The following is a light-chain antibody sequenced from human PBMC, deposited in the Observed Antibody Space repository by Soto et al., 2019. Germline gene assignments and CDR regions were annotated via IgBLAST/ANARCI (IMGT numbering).Light chain of an antibody. V-gene: IGKV4-1*01. Sequence: DIVMTQSPDSLAVSLGEGATITCKSSQSVFSSSSNKSYLGWYQHKAGQPPKLLIYWASTRESGVPDRFSGSGSGTDFTLTISSLQAEDVALYYCHQYYSSPYTFGQGTKLEIK. CDR2: WAS. J-gene: IGKJ2*01. CDR1: QSVFSSSSNKSY. CDR3: HQYYSSPYT.